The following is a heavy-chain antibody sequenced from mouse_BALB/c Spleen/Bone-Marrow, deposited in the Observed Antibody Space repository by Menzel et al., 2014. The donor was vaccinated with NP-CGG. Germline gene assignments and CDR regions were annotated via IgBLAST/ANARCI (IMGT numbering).Heavy chain of an antibody. CDR3: ARVGDNRHFDV. J-gene: IGHJ1*01. Sequence: EVQRVESGPELEEPGASVKISCKASGYSFTGYNMNWVKQSNGKSLEWIGNIDPYYGGTDYNQKFKGKATLTVDKSSSTAYMQLKSLTSEDSAVYYCARVGDNRHFDVWGAGTTVTVSS. CDR2: IDPYYGGT. D-gene: IGHD3-3*01. CDR1: GYSFTGYN. V-gene: IGHV1-39*01.